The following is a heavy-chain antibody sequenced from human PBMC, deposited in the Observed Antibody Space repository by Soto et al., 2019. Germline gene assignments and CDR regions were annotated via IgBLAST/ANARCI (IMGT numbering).Heavy chain of an antibody. V-gene: IGHV3-21*01. CDR3: ARDTGFWSGYYIDYYYYGMDV. CDR1: GFTFSSYS. Sequence: LRLSCAASGFTFSSYSMNWVRQAPGKGLEWVSSISSSSSYIYYADSVKGRFTISRDNAKNSLYLQMNSLRAEDTAVYYCARDTGFWSGYYIDYYYYGMDVWGQGTTVTVSS. CDR2: ISSSSSYI. D-gene: IGHD3-3*01. J-gene: IGHJ6*02.